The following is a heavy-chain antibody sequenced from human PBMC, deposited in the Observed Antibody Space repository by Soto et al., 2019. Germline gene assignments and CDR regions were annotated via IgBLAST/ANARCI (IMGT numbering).Heavy chain of an antibody. CDR2: IHKDGSEK. CDR3: ARARSTGIGYALEY. J-gene: IGHJ4*02. Sequence: PGGSLRLSCAAYGFTFSRYWMSWVRQAPGKGPEWVANIHKDGSEKFYVDSVKGRFTISRDNAKNSLYLQINSLRAEDTAVYYCARARSTGIGYALEYWGQGTLVTVSS. V-gene: IGHV3-7*01. D-gene: IGHD2-8*01. CDR1: GFTFSRYW.